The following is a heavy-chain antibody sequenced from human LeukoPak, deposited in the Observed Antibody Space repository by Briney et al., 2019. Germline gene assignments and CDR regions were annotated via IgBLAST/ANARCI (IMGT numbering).Heavy chain of an antibody. CDR1: GFTFSSYE. V-gene: IGHV3-48*03. J-gene: IGHJ3*02. Sequence: GGSLRLSCAASGFTFSSYEMNWVRQAPGKGLEWVSYISSSGSTIYYADSVKGRFTISRDNAKNSLYLQMNSLRAEDTAVYYCASEVVPAAPRACDIWGQGTMVTVSS. D-gene: IGHD2-2*01. CDR2: ISSSGSTI. CDR3: ASEVVPAAPRACDI.